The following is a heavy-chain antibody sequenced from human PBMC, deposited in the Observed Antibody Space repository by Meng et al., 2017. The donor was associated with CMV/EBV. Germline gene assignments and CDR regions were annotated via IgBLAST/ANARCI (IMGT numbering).Heavy chain of an antibody. J-gene: IGHJ4*02. CDR2: INPNSGGT. D-gene: IGHD6-6*01. CDR3: ARVREYSSSSEFDY. Sequence: GGSLSLSSAVYGGSFSGYYWSWIRQPPGKGLEWMGWINPNSGGTNYAQKFQGRVTMTRDTSISTAYMELSRLRSDDTAVYYCARVREYSSSSEFDYWGQGTLVTVSS. V-gene: IGHV1-2*02. CDR1: GGSFSGYY.